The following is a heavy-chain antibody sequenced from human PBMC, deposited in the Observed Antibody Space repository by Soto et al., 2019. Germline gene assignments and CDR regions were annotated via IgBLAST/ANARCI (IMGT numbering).Heavy chain of an antibody. V-gene: IGHV1-69*12. Sequence: QVQLVQSGAEVKKPGSSVKVSCKASGGTFSSYAISWVRQAPGQGLEWMGGIIPIFGTANYAQKFQGRVTITADESTSTAYMGLSSLRSEDTAVYYCALGGGMATILMGPFDYWGQGTLVTVSS. CDR3: ALGGGMATILMGPFDY. CDR1: GGTFSSYA. D-gene: IGHD5-12*01. J-gene: IGHJ4*02. CDR2: IIPIFGTA.